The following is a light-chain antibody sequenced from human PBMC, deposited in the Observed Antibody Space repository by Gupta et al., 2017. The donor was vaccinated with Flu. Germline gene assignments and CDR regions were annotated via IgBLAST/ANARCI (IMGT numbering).Light chain of an antibody. CDR3: GTWDSSLSAWV. CDR2: ENS. J-gene: IGLJ3*02. V-gene: IGLV1-51*01. Sequence: QSVLTQPPSVSAAPGQKVTISCSGSSSNIENNYVSWYQQLPGTAPKLLIYENSKRPSGIPDRFSGSKSDTSATLGITGLQTRDEADYYCGTWDSSLSAWVFGGGTKLTVL. CDR1: SSNIENNY.